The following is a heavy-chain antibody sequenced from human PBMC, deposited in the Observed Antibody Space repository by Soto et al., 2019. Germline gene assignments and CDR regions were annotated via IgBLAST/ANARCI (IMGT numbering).Heavy chain of an antibody. CDR1: GFTFSRYG. D-gene: IGHD3-3*01. V-gene: IGHV3-30*18. J-gene: IGHJ4*01. CDR2: ISYEGSNK. CDR3: AKERGILFLKWLFASISDY. Sequence: GGSLRLSCAASGFTFSRYGMHWVRQAPGKGLEWVAVISYEGSNKYYADAGKGRFTIYRDNSKNTLYLQMHSLRAEDTAVYYCAKERGILFLKWLFASISDYWGHTTLVTGSS.